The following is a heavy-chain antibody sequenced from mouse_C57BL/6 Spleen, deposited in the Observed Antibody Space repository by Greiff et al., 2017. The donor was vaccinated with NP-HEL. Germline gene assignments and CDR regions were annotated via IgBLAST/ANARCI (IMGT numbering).Heavy chain of an antibody. CDR1: GFTFSDYR. V-gene: IGHV5-17*01. CDR2: ISSGSSTI. CDR3: ARRVANAMDY. J-gene: IGHJ4*01. D-gene: IGHD1-1*02. Sequence: VQLQQSGGGLVKPGGSLKLSCAASGFTFSDYRMHWVRQAPEKGLEWVAYISSGSSTIYYADTVKGRFTISRDNAKNTLFLQMTSLRSEDTAMYYCARRVANAMDYWGQGTSVTVSS.